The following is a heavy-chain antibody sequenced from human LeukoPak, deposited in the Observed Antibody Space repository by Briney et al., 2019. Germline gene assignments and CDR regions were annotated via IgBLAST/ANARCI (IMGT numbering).Heavy chain of an antibody. D-gene: IGHD4-23*01. CDR1: GFTFSSYS. J-gene: IGHJ6*02. Sequence: GGPLTLFCAASGFTFSSYSMNWVPQAPGKGLEWVSSISSSSSYIYYADSVKGRFTISRDNAKKSLYLQMNSLRAEDTAVYYCARDRDGGCFSMDVWGQGTTVTVSS. V-gene: IGHV3-21*01. CDR2: ISSSSSYI. CDR3: ARDRDGGCFSMDV.